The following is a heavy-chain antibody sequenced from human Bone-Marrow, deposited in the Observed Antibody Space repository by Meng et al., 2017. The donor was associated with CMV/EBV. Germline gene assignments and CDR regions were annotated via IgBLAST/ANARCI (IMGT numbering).Heavy chain of an antibody. D-gene: IGHD2-2*01. CDR2: IIPILGIA. V-gene: IGHV1-69*02. Sequence: SVKLSCKASGGTFSSYTISWVRQAPGQGLEWMGRIIPILGIANYAQKFQGRVTITADKSTSTAYMELSSLRSEDTAVYYCVVVPAASNYYYGMDVWGQGTTVTVSS. CDR3: VVVPAASNYYYGMDV. J-gene: IGHJ6*01. CDR1: GGTFSSYT.